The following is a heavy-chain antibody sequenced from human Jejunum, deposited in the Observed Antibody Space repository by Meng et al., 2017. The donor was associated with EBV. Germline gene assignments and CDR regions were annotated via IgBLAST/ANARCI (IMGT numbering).Heavy chain of an antibody. J-gene: IGHJ5*02. Sequence: QGQLRGSGPGLVKPSETLSLPCSVSGDPVTGYNYWTWIRQPPGKGLEWIGNLYYAGKAIYKPSLQSRVTISVDTSKNQISLKVTSVTAADTAIYYCARGRGYDYGDSWGQGTLVTVSS. V-gene: IGHV4-61*01. D-gene: IGHD5-12*01. CDR2: LYYAGKA. CDR1: GDPVTGYNY. CDR3: ARGRGYDYGDS.